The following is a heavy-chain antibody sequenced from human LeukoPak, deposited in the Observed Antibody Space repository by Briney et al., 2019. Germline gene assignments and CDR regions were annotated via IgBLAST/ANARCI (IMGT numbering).Heavy chain of an antibody. CDR2: INWNGDST. J-gene: IGHJ1*01. CDR3: ARDPGAAARRPEYFQH. D-gene: IGHD6-25*01. V-gene: IGHV3-20*04. Sequence: GGSLRLSCAASGFTVSSNYMSWVRQAPGKGLEWVSGINWNGDSTGYGDSVKGRFTISRDNGKNSLYLQMKGLRAEDTALYYCARDPGAAARRPEYFQHWGQGTLVTVSS. CDR1: GFTVSSNY.